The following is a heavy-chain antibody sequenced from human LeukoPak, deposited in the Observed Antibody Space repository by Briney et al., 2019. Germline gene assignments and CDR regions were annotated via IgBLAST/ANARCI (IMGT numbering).Heavy chain of an antibody. V-gene: IGHV3-30*04. CDR1: GFTFSSYA. D-gene: IGHD4-17*01. Sequence: GGSLRLSCAASGFTFSSYAMHWVRQAPGKGLEWVAVISYDGSNKYYADSVKGRFTISRDNPKNTLYLQMSSLRADDTAIYYRARGRSNDWGQGTLVTVSS. CDR3: ARGRSND. CDR2: ISYDGSNK. J-gene: IGHJ4*02.